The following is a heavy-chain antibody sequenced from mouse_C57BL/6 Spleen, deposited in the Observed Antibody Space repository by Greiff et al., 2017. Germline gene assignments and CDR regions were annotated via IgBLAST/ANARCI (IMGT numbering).Heavy chain of an antibody. Sequence: VQLVESGAELVRPGTSVKVSCKASGYAFTNYLIEWVKQRPGQGLEWIGVINPGSGGTNYNEKFKGKATLTADKSSSTAYMKLSSLTSEDSAVYFCARGGDYDDYAMDYWGQGTSVTVSS. D-gene: IGHD2-4*01. J-gene: IGHJ4*01. CDR1: GYAFTNYL. V-gene: IGHV1-54*01. CDR3: ARGGDYDDYAMDY. CDR2: INPGSGGT.